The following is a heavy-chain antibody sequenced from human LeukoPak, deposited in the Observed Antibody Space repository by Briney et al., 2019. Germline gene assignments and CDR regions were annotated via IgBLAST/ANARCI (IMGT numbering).Heavy chain of an antibody. J-gene: IGHJ4*02. D-gene: IGHD2-15*01. CDR1: GFSFSSWW. CDR2: IKQDGNEK. CDR3: VREDRSCYYY. Sequence: GGSLRPSCAASGFSFSSWWMSWVRQAPGKGLEWVANIKQDGNEKYYVDSVKGRFTISRDNDKNSLYLQMNSLRAEDTAVYYCVREDRSCYYYWGQGTLVTVSS. V-gene: IGHV3-7*03.